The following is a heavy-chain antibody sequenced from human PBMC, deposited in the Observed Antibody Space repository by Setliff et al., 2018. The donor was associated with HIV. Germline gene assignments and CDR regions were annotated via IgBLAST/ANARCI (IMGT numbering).Heavy chain of an antibody. V-gene: IGHV3-30-3*01. D-gene: IGHD3-22*01. Sequence: GGSLRLSCVASAFSFSNNAMHWVRQAPGKGLEWVAVISYDGNYKYYADSVKGRFTISRDNSKNTLYLQMNSLRVEDTAVYYCARETMYDSRGYLSHYFDYWGQGTPVTVSS. CDR3: ARETMYDSRGYLSHYFDY. J-gene: IGHJ4*02. CDR1: AFSFSNNA. CDR2: ISYDGNYK.